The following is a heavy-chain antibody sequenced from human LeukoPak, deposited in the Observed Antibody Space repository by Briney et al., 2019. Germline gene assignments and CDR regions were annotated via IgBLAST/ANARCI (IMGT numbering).Heavy chain of an antibody. V-gene: IGHV4-4*02. Sequence: SGTLSLTCAVSGGSISSSNWWSWVRQPPGKQLEWIGYVFYTGATSYNPSLKTRVTISVDTSANQFSLKLASVTAADTAVYYCTRRAMATPDPFDYWGQGTQVTVSS. CDR3: TRRAMATPDPFDY. J-gene: IGHJ4*02. CDR1: GGSISSSNW. D-gene: IGHD5-18*01. CDR2: VFYTGAT.